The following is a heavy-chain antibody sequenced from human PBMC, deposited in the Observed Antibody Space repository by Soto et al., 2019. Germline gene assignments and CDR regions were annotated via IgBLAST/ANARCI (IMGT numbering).Heavy chain of an antibody. CDR3: ARVTELGYCSSTSCPRWFDP. D-gene: IGHD2-2*01. J-gene: IGHJ5*02. Sequence: GESLKISCKGSGYSFTSYWIGWVRQMPGKGLEWMGIIYPGDSDTRYSPSFQGQVTISADKSISTAYLQWSSLKASDTAMYYCARVTELGYCSSTSCPRWFDPWGQGTLVTVSS. V-gene: IGHV5-51*01. CDR2: IYPGDSDT. CDR1: GYSFTSYW.